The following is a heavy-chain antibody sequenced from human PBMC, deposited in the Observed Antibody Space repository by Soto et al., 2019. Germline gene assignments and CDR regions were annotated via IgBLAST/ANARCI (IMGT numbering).Heavy chain of an antibody. CDR3: ARGSYGDY. J-gene: IGHJ4*02. Sequence: QVHLVQSGAEVKKPGASVKVSCKASGYTFTSYGITWVRQAPGQGLEWMGWISAHNGNTDYAQKLQGRVIVTRDTSSRTAYMELRSLRSDDTAVYYCARGSYGDYWGQGALVTVSS. CDR2: ISAHNGNT. D-gene: IGHD3-10*01. V-gene: IGHV1-18*01. CDR1: GYTFTSYG.